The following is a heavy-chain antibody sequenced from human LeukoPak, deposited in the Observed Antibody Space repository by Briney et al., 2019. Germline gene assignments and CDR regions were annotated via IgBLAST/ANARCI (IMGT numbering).Heavy chain of an antibody. D-gene: IGHD6-13*01. CDR2: IKPDGSEM. Sequence: GGSLRLSCAASGFTFSSYGMHWVRQAPGKGLEWVANIKPDGSEMYYVDSVKGRFTISRDNAKNSLYLQMNSLRVEDTAVYYCASNGVYLDYWGQGTLVTVSS. CDR3: ASNGVYLDY. CDR1: GFTFSSYG. J-gene: IGHJ4*02. V-gene: IGHV3-7*01.